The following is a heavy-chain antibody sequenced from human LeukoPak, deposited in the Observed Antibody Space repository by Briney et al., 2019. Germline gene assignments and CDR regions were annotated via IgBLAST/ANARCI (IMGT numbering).Heavy chain of an antibody. CDR3: ARDPYDILTGYFDFDY. CDR1: GYTFTGYY. V-gene: IGHV1-2*02. CDR2: INPNSGGT. J-gene: IGHJ4*02. D-gene: IGHD3-9*01. Sequence: ASVKVSCKASGYTFTGYYMHWVRQAPGHGLEWMGWINPNSGGTNYAQKFQGRVTMTRDTSISTAYMELSRLRSDDTAVYYCARDPYDILTGYFDFDYWGQGTLVTVSS.